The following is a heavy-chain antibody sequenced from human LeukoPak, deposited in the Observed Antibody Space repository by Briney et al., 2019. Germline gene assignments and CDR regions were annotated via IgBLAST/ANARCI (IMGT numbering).Heavy chain of an antibody. CDR1: GFTFSRSW. V-gene: IGHV3-7*01. D-gene: IGHD6-6*01. CDR2: IKQDGSVE. Sequence: GESLRLSCAGSGFTFSRSWMTWVRQAPGKGLEWVASIKQDGSVEHYMDSVKGRFTISRDNAENSLYLRMNSLRAEDTGVYYCARVRMSIMDVWGQGTTVTVSS. J-gene: IGHJ6*02. CDR3: ARVRMSIMDV.